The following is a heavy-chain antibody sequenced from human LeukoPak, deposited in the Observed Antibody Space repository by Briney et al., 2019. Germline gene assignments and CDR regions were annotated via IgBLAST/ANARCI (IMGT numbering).Heavy chain of an antibody. Sequence: PGGSLRLSCAASGFTFDDYGMSWVRQAPGKGLEWVSGINWNGGSTGYADSEKGRFTISRDNAKNSLYLQMNSLRAEDTALYYCARSGYDSSPGGIWGQGTMVTVSS. CDR1: GFTFDDYG. D-gene: IGHD3-22*01. CDR3: ARSGYDSSPGGI. CDR2: INWNGGST. V-gene: IGHV3-20*04. J-gene: IGHJ3*02.